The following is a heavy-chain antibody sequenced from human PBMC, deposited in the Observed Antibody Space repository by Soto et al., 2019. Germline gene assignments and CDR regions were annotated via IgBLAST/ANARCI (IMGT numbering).Heavy chain of an antibody. CDR2: INPKSGGT. J-gene: IGHJ6*02. Sequence: ASVKVSCKASGYSFTGYHIHWVRQAPGQGLEWLGRINPKSGGTSTAQKFQGWVTMTTDTSISTASMELTRLTSADTAIYYCARGDSTDCSNGVCSFFYNHDMDVWGQGTTVTVSS. CDR3: ARGDSTDCSNGVCSFFYNHDMDV. CDR1: GYSFTGYH. V-gene: IGHV1-2*04. D-gene: IGHD2-8*01.